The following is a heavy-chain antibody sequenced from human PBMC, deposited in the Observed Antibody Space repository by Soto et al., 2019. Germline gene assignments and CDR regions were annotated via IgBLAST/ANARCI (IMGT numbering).Heavy chain of an antibody. CDR3: ATAIADYWYFDL. J-gene: IGHJ2*01. D-gene: IGHD6-13*01. Sequence: ASVKVSCKVSGYTLTELSMHWVRQAPGKGLEWMGGFDPEDGETIYAQKFQGRVTMTEDTSTDTAYMELSSLRSEDTAVYYCATAIADYWYFDLWGRGPLVTVPS. V-gene: IGHV1-24*01. CDR1: GYTLTELS. CDR2: FDPEDGET.